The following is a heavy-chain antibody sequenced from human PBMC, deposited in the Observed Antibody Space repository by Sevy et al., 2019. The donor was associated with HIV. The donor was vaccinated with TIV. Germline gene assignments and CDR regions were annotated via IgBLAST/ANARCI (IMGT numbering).Heavy chain of an antibody. CDR1: GFSFSSYW. Sequence: GGSLRLSCAASGFSFSSYWMHWVRQAPGKGLEWVANIKQDESEKYYVASVKGRFTISRDNAKNSVYLQMNSLRPEDTAIYYCARGNSGSFAYWGQGTLVTVSS. V-gene: IGHV3-7*04. D-gene: IGHD3-22*01. CDR3: ARGNSGSFAY. J-gene: IGHJ4*02. CDR2: IKQDESEK.